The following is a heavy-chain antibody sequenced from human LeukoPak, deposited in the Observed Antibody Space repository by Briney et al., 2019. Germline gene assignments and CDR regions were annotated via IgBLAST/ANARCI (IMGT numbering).Heavy chain of an antibody. CDR1: GYSFTSYW. D-gene: IGHD3-10*01. CDR2: IYPGDSDT. CDR3: ARLGGSGSYYRDDLTVDY. Sequence: GESLKISCKGSGYSFTSYWIGWVRQMPGKGLGWMGIIYPGDSDTRYSPSFQGQVTISADKSISTAYLQWSSLKASDTAMYYCARLGGSGSYYRDDLTVDYWGQGTLVTVSS. V-gene: IGHV5-51*01. J-gene: IGHJ4*02.